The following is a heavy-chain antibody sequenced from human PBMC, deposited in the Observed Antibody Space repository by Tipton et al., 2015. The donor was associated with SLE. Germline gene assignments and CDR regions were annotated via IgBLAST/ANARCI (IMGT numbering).Heavy chain of an antibody. Sequence: TLSLTCAVYGGSFSGYYWGWIRQPPGKGLEWIGEINHSGSTNYNPSLKSRVTISVDTSKNQFSLKLSSVTAADTAVYYCATRPGGNNWFDPWGQGTLVTVSS. CDR1: GGSFSGYY. D-gene: IGHD1-26*01. CDR3: ATRPGGNNWFDP. J-gene: IGHJ5*02. CDR2: INHSGST. V-gene: IGHV4-34*01.